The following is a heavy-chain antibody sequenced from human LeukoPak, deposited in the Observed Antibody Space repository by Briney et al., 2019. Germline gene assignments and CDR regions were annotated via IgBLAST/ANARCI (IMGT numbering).Heavy chain of an antibody. CDR2: INSDGSRT. V-gene: IGHV3-74*01. CDR3: VRSASGNYGLFDY. CDR1: GFIFSSYS. D-gene: IGHD1-26*01. Sequence: GGSLRLSCAASGFIFSSYSMNWVRQAPGKGLVWVSRINSDGSRTNYADSVEGRFTISRDNAKNTLYLQMNSLRAEDTAVYYCVRSASGNYGLFDYWGQGTLVTVSS. J-gene: IGHJ4*02.